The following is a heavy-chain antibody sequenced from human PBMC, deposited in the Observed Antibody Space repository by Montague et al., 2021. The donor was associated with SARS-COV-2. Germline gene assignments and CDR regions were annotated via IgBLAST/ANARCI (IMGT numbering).Heavy chain of an antibody. D-gene: IGHD3-10*01. CDR2: LYRSGSV. J-gene: IGHJ6*02. Sequence: SETLSLTCTVSGGSISDSYYLAWIRQAPGKGLEWLGSLYRSGSVXSNPPLKSRGSISVDKSKNHFSLRLTSATAAETAVVYCVRGAEEAHFAMDVWGQGTPVTVSS. V-gene: IGHV4-39*02. CDR3: VRGAEEAHFAMDV. CDR1: GGSISDSYY.